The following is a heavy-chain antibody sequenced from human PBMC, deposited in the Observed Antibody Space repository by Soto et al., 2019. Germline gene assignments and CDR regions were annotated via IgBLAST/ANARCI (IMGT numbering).Heavy chain of an antibody. D-gene: IGHD2-15*01. Sequence: LRLSCAASGFLFSSYGMHWVRQAPGKGLEWVAIISYDGSDKYYADSVKGRFTISRDNAKNSLYLQMNSLRAEDTALYYCAKDWGCSGGSCYSAAFDIWGQGTMVTASS. CDR2: ISYDGSDK. CDR3: AKDWGCSGGSCYSAAFDI. V-gene: IGHV3-30*18. J-gene: IGHJ3*02. CDR1: GFLFSSYG.